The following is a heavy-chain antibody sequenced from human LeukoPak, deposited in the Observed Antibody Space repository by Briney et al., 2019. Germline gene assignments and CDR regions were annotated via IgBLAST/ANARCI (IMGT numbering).Heavy chain of an antibody. D-gene: IGHD1-26*01. J-gene: IGHJ4*02. CDR2: IYYSGST. V-gene: IGHV4-59*01. CDR3: ARGVNSGYFDY. CDR1: GGSISSYY. Sequence: SETLSLTCTVSGGSISSYYWTWIRQPPGKGLEWIGYIYYSGSTNYNPSLKSRVTISVDTSKNQFSLKLASVTAADTAVYYCARGVNSGYFDYCGQGTLVTVSS.